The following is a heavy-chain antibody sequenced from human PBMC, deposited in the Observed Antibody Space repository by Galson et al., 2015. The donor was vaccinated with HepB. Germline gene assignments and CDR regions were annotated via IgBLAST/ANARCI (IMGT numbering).Heavy chain of an antibody. CDR2: ISWNSGSI. D-gene: IGHD6-13*01. Sequence: SLRLSCAASGFTFDDYAMHWVRQAPGKGLEWVSGISWNSGSIGYADSVKGRFTISRDNAKNSLYLQMNSLRAEDTALYYCAKDSSSWLYNWFDPWGQGTLVTVSS. CDR3: AKDSSSWLYNWFDP. CDR1: GFTFDDYA. V-gene: IGHV3-9*01. J-gene: IGHJ5*02.